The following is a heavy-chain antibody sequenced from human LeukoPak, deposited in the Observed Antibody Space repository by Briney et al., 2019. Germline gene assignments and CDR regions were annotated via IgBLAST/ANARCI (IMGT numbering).Heavy chain of an antibody. V-gene: IGHV3-23*01. CDR1: GFTFSSFA. CDR2: ISGSGGRT. CDR3: AKSPPRCSGGSCYGY. Sequence: GGSLRLSCAASGFTFSSFALSWVRQAPGKGLEWISGISGSGGRTDYADSVKGRFTISRDNSKNTLYLQMSSLRADDTALYYCAKSPPRCSGGSCYGYWGQGTLVTVSS. J-gene: IGHJ4*02. D-gene: IGHD2-15*01.